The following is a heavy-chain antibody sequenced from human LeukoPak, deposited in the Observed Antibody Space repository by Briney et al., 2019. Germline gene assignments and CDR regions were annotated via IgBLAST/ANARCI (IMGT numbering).Heavy chain of an antibody. CDR3: AKDTLSCSSTSCYLFDY. V-gene: IGHV3-30*18. Sequence: GGSLRLSCAASGFTFSSYGMPWVRQAPGKGLEWVAVISYDGSNKYYADSVKGRFTISRDNSKNTLYLQMNSLRAEDTAVYCCAKDTLSCSSTSCYLFDYWGQGTLVTVSS. CDR2: ISYDGSNK. CDR1: GFTFSSYG. D-gene: IGHD2-2*01. J-gene: IGHJ4*02.